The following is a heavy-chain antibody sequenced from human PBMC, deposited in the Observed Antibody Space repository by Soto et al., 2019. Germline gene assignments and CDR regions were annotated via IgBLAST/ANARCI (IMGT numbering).Heavy chain of an antibody. CDR1: CDSINSDKYY. J-gene: IGHJ4*02. V-gene: IGHV4-39*01. D-gene: IGHD3-9*01. Sequence: QLQLQESGPGLVKPSETLSLTCSVSCDSINSDKYYWGWILQPPGKCLEWIGSIYFCGNTYYNPSLQTPVTISLDKSKSQFSLKLNPVTAADSAVYFCARLEGLATISYYFDFWGQGALVTVSS. CDR3: ARLEGLATISYYFDF. CDR2: IYFCGNT.